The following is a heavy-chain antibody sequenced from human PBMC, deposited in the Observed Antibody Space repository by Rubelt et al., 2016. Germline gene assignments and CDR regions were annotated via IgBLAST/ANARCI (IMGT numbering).Heavy chain of an antibody. CDR2: ISSSSSTI. J-gene: IGHJ4*02. CDR1: GFTFSSYS. Sequence: EVQLVESGGGLVQPGGSLRLSCAASGFTFSSYSMNWVRQAPGKGLEWVSYISSSSSTIYCAYSVKGRFTISRDNAKNSLYLQMNSLRAEDTAVYYCARAPYSSGYDYWGQGTLLTVSS. CDR3: ARAPYSSGYDY. D-gene: IGHD6-19*01. V-gene: IGHV3-48*04.